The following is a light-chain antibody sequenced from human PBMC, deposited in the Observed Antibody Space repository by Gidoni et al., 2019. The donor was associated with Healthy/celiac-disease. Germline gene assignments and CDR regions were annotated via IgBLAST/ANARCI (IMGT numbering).Light chain of an antibody. CDR3: SSYAGSNNLV. V-gene: IGLV2-8*01. J-gene: IGLJ2*01. Sequence: QSALTQPPSASGSPGQSVTISCTGTSSDVGGYNYVSWYQQHPGKAPKLMISEVNKRPSGVPDRFSGSKSGKTASLTVSGLQAEDEADYYCSSYAGSNNLVFGGGTKLTVL. CDR1: SSDVGGYNY. CDR2: EVN.